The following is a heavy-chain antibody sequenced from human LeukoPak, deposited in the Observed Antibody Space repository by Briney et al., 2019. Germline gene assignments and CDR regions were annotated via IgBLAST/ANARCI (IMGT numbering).Heavy chain of an antibody. Sequence: ASVKVSCKASGYTYTDYYMHWVRQAPGQGLEWMGWINPNSGGTNYAQKFQGRVTMTRDTSISTAYMELSRLRSDDTAVYYCAREGPIVGATHLVDYWGQGTLVTVSS. CDR3: AREGPIVGATHLVDY. CDR1: GYTYTDYY. CDR2: INPNSGGT. J-gene: IGHJ4*02. V-gene: IGHV1-2*02. D-gene: IGHD1-26*01.